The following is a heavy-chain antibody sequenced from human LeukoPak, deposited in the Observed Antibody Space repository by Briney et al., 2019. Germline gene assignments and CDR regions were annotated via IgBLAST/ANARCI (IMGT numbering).Heavy chain of an antibody. CDR1: GFTFSSYA. J-gene: IGHJ3*02. V-gene: IGHV3-23*01. D-gene: IGHD6-19*01. CDR2: ISSSGGST. Sequence: PGGSLRLSCAASGFTFSSYAMSWVRQAPGKGLEWVSAISSSGGSTYYADSVKGRFTISRDNSKNTLYLQMNSLRAEDTAVYYCAKGSSGWSSPDAFDIWGQGTMVTVSS. CDR3: AKGSSGWSSPDAFDI.